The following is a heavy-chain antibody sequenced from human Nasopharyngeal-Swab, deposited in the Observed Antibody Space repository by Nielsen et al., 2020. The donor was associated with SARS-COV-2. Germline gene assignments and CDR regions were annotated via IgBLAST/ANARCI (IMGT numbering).Heavy chain of an antibody. J-gene: IGHJ4*02. CDR3: AREGTTYYYDSSGYYSEYYFDY. CDR2: IYSGGST. D-gene: IGHD3-22*01. V-gene: IGHV3-53*01. Sequence: WIRQPPGKGLEWVSVIYSGGSTYYADSVKGRFTISRDNSKNTLYLQMNSLRAEDTAVYYCAREGTTYYYDSSGYYSEYYFDYWGQGTLVTVSS.